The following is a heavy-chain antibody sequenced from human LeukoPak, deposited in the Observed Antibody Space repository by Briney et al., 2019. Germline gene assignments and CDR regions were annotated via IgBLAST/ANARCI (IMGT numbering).Heavy chain of an antibody. CDR2: IRGSGGST. J-gene: IGHJ4*02. V-gene: IGHV3-23*01. Sequence: PGGSLRLSCAASGFTFSSYAMSWVRQAPGKELEWVSAIRGSGGSTYYADSVKGRFTISRDNSKNTLYLQMNSLRAEDTAVYYCAKDAPVNIVVVPAANSWGQGTLVTVSS. CDR1: GFTFSSYA. CDR3: AKDAPVNIVVVPAANS. D-gene: IGHD2-2*01.